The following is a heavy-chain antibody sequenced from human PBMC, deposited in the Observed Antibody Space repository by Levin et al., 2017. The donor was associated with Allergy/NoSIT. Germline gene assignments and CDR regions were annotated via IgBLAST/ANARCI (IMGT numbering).Heavy chain of an antibody. D-gene: IGHD3-10*01. J-gene: IGHJ4*02. CDR1: GFTFSSYY. V-gene: IGHV3-30*04. CDR2: ISYDGNNK. Sequence: LSLTCAASGFTFSSYYMHWVRQAPGKGLEWVAIISYDGNNKYYAESVKGRFTISRDDSKNTLYLQMNSLRAEDTAVYFCARGVYGSGNYYGYWGQGTLVTVSS. CDR3: ARGVYGSGNYYGY.